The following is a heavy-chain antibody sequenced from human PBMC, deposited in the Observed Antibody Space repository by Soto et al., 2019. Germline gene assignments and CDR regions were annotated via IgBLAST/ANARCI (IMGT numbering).Heavy chain of an antibody. CDR1: GGSITNYY. J-gene: IGHJ6*04. CDR3: AIPGFGPLHGLVDV. D-gene: IGHD3-10*01. V-gene: IGHV4-59*08. Sequence: VQLQESGPGLVKPSETLSLTCTVSGGSITNYYCSWFRQPPGKGLEWIGYINYDGYSAYNLSLKRRVTLSMVASKTQFSLMLESVTATATAVFYCAIPGFGPLHGLVDVWGTGNTVSVSS. CDR2: INYDGYS.